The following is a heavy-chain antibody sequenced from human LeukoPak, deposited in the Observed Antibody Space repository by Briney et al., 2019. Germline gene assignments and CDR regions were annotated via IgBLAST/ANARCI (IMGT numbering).Heavy chain of an antibody. J-gene: IGHJ4*02. CDR1: EFTFSSYE. CDR3: ARGGWGTATDY. D-gene: IGHD1-1*01. Sequence: PGGSLRLSCASSEFTFSSYEMNWVRQAPGKGLEWVSTMSGSGGSTYYADSVKGRITISRDNAKNTIYLQMNSLRAEDTAVYYCARGGWGTATDYWGQGTLVTVSS. CDR2: MSGSGGST. V-gene: IGHV3-23*01.